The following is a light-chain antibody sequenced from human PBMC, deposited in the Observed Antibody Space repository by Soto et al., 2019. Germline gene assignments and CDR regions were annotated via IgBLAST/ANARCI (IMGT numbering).Light chain of an antibody. CDR1: SSDVGRCNY. J-gene: IGLJ1*01. Sequence: QCVLTQPPSASGSPGQSVTISCTGTSSDVGRCNYVSWYQQHPGKAPKLMISAVNKRASGVPDRFSGSKSGNTASLTVSGRQAEDEADYYCSSYAVTPLVFGTGTKRTVL. CDR3: SSYAVTPLV. CDR2: AVN. V-gene: IGLV2-8*01.